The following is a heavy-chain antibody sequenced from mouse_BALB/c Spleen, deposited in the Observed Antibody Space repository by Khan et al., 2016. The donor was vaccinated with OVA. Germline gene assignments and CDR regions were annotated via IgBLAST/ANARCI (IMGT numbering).Heavy chain of an antibody. V-gene: IGHV14-1*02. CDR1: GFNIKDYY. D-gene: IGHD2-3*01. J-gene: IGHJ3*01. CDR3: ARDGYSPWFAY. Sequence: EVQLQQSGAELVRPGALVNLSCKASGFNIKDYYMHWVKQRPEQGLVWIGRIDPENGNTIYDPKFQGKASITSDTSSNTAYLQRSSLTSADTAVYYCARDGYSPWFAYWGQGTLVTVSA. CDR2: IDPENGNT.